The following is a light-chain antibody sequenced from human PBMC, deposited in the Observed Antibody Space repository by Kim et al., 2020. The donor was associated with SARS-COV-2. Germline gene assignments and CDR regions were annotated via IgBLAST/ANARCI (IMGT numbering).Light chain of an antibody. CDR3: EQYNKWTRI. Sequence: VHPGETATPSLTGRQSVYRTLGWYQQKPGQEPRLPIYGASTRANGIPARGSGSGSGTEFTLTISRLQSEDFAVYYCEQYNKWTRIFGPGTKVDIK. CDR1: QSVYRT. J-gene: IGKJ3*01. CDR2: GAS. V-gene: IGKV3-15*01.